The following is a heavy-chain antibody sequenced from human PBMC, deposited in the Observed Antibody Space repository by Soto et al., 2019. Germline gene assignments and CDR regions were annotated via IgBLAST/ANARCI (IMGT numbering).Heavy chain of an antibody. CDR2: IYPDDSDT. J-gene: IGHJ6*02. CDR1: GYSFTSYW. Sequence: GESLKISCKGSGYSFTSYWIGWVRQMPGKGLEWMGIIYPDDSDTRYSPSFQGQVTISADKSISTAYLQWSSLKASDTAMYYCARHNGNTGPYYYYGMDVWGQGTTVTVSS. V-gene: IGHV5-51*01. CDR3: ARHNGNTGPYYYYGMDV. D-gene: IGHD1-20*01.